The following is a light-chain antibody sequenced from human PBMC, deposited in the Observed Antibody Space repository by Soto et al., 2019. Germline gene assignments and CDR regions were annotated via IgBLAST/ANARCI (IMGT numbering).Light chain of an antibody. V-gene: IGKV3-20*01. J-gene: IGKJ1*01. CDR1: QSVSSTY. CDR3: QYPGSSPWT. CDR2: GAS. Sequence: EIVLTQSPGTLSLSPGERATLSCRASQSVSSTYLAWYQHKPGQAPRLLIYGASSRATGIPDRFSGSGSGTDFTLTISKLEHEDFAVYYYQYPGSSPWTFGQGTKVEIK.